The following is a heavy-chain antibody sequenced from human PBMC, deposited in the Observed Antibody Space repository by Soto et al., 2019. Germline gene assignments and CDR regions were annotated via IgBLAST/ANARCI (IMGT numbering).Heavy chain of an antibody. CDR2: TYSSGST. V-gene: IGHV4-59*01. J-gene: IGHJ3*01. CDR1: GGSISTYY. D-gene: IGHD3-3*01. CDR3: AGGSGWLFAIS. Sequence: QVQLQESGPGLVKPSETLSLTCTVSGGSISTYYWSWIRQPPGKGLEWIGYTYSSGSTNYNPSLKRRVTISVDTSKKQISLKLSSVTAADTAVYYCAGGSGWLFAISWGQGTMVTVSS.